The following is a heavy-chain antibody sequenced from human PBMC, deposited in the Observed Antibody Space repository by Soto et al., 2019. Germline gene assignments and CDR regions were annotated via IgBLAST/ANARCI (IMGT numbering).Heavy chain of an antibody. CDR2: IDHSGSI. J-gene: IGHJ4*02. Sequence: SETLSVTCAVYGGSFSGYYWSWIRQTPGKGLEWIGEIDHSGSIKYNPSLESRVSISLDTSRNQFSLKLSSVTAADSAVFYCATGGGAAPGTWGQGTLVTVSS. CDR3: ATGGGAAPGT. CDR1: GGSFSGYY. D-gene: IGHD6-13*01. V-gene: IGHV4-34*01.